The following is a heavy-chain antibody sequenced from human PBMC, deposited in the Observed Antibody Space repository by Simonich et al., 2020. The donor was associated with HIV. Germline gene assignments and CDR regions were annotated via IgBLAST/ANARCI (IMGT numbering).Heavy chain of an antibody. D-gene: IGHD3-9*01. CDR2: INHSAST. V-gene: IGHV4-34*02. Sequence: QVQLQQWGAGLLKPSETLSLTCAVFGGSCSGYYWSWIRRPPGEGLERIGEINHSASTKNNPSLKSRVTISVDTSKNHFSLNLSSVTAADTAVYYCARSRKYYDVLTNYYGGLSFFDYWGQGTLVTVSS. CDR3: ARSRKYYDVLTNYYGGLSFFDY. J-gene: IGHJ4*02. CDR1: GGSCSGYY.